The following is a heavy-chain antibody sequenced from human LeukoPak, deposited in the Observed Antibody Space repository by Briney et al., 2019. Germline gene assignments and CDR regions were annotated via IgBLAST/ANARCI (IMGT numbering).Heavy chain of an antibody. V-gene: IGHV1-69*04. CDR2: INLILGIA. CDR1: GGTFSSYA. Sequence: SVKVSCKASGGTFSSYAINWVRQAPGQRLEWMGRINLILGIANYAQKFQGRVTITADKTTSTAYMELSSLRSEDTDDYSCSRGLALGYCSCGSCYAYDVWGKGTTVTVSS. D-gene: IGHD2-15*01. CDR3: SRGLALGYCSCGSCYAYDV. J-gene: IGHJ6*04.